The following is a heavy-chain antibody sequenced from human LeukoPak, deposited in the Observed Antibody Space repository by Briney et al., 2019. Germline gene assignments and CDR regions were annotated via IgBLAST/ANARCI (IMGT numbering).Heavy chain of an antibody. V-gene: IGHV4-39*07. CDR3: ATTRGSSSWIDY. J-gene: IGHJ4*02. CDR2: IYYSGST. CDR1: GGSISSSSYY. D-gene: IGHD6-13*01. Sequence: SETLSLTCTVSGGSISSSSYYWGWIRQPPGKGLEWIGSIYYSGSTYYNPSLKSRVTISVDTSKNQFSLRLSSVTAADTAVYYCATTRGSSSWIDYWGQGTLVTVSS.